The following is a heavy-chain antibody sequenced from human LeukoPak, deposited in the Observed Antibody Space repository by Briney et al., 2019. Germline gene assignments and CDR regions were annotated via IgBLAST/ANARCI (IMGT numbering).Heavy chain of an antibody. CDR3: ARVRALSYYDSSGDLFYFDY. Sequence: SETLSLTCTVSGGSIRSYYWSWIRQPPGKGLGWIGYMYYSGSTNYNPALKSRVTISVDTSKNQFSLRLSSVTAADTAVYYCARVRALSYYDSSGDLFYFDYWGQGTLVTVSS. J-gene: IGHJ4*02. CDR1: GGSIRSYY. CDR2: MYYSGST. V-gene: IGHV4-59*01. D-gene: IGHD3-22*01.